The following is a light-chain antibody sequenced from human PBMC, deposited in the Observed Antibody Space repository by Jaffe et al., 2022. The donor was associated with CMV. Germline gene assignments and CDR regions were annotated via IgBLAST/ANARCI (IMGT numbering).Light chain of an antibody. CDR1: QTISTY. V-gene: IGKV3-11*01. J-gene: IGKJ4*01. Sequence: EIVLTQSPATLSLSPGERVTLSCRASQTISTYLAWYQQKPGQAPRLLIYDASNRATGIPARFSGSGSGTDFTLTISSLEPEDSAIYFCQQRSNWLLTFGGGTKVEIK. CDR3: QQRSNWLLT. CDR2: DAS.